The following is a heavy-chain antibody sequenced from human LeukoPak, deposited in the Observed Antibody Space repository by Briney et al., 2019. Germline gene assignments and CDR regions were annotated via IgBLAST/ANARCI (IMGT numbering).Heavy chain of an antibody. CDR3: ARVQYDILTTMGY. CDR1: GFTFSSYA. Sequence: PGRSLRLSCAASGFTFSSYAMHWVRQAPGKGLEWVAVISYDGSNKYYADSVKSRFTISRDNSKNTLYLQMNSLRAEDTAVYYCARVQYDILTTMGYWGQGTLVTVSS. J-gene: IGHJ4*02. D-gene: IGHD3-9*01. CDR2: ISYDGSNK. V-gene: IGHV3-30-3*01.